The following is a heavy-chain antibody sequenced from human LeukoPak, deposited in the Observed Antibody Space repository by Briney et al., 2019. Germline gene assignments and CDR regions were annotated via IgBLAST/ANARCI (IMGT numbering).Heavy chain of an antibody. CDR1: DGSISGYY. D-gene: IGHD6-6*01. J-gene: IGHJ5*02. CDR3: ARHGIAARLIAWFDP. V-gene: IGHV4-4*07. Sequence: SSETLSLTCTVSDGSISGYYWSWIRQPAGKGLEWIGRIYTSGSTNYNPSLKSRVTISVDTSKNQFSLKLSSVTAADTAVYYCARHGIAARLIAWFDPWGQGTLVTVFS. CDR2: IYTSGST.